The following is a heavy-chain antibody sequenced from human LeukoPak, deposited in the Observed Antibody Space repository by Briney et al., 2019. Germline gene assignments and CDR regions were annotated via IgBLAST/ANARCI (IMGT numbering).Heavy chain of an antibody. Sequence: SQTLSLTCTVSGGSIRNDNYYWSWVRQHPGKGLEWIGYIYYSGSTYYNPSLKSRVTLLVDSSKSHFSLKLTSVSTADTAVYYCARLYGSGKNYFDYWGQGTLATVSS. V-gene: IGHV4-31*03. D-gene: IGHD3-10*01. CDR3: ARLYGSGKNYFDY. J-gene: IGHJ4*02. CDR2: IYYSGST. CDR1: GGSIRNDNYY.